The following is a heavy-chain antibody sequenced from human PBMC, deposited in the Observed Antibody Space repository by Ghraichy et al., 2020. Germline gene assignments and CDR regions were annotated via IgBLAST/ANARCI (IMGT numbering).Heavy chain of an antibody. D-gene: IGHD3-22*01. CDR3: AKGEFYYDSSGYFVY. V-gene: IGHV3-30*02. Sequence: GESLNISCAASGFTFSSYGMHWVRQAPGKGLEWVAFIRYDGSNKYYADSVKGRFTISRDNSKNTLYLQMNSLRAEDTAVYYCAKGEFYYDSSGYFVYWGQGTLVTFSS. CDR1: GFTFSSYG. CDR2: IRYDGSNK. J-gene: IGHJ4*02.